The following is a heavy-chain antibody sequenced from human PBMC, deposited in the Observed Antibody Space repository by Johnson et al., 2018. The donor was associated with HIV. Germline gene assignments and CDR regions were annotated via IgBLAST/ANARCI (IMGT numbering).Heavy chain of an antibody. V-gene: IGHV3-74*03. J-gene: IGHJ3*01. CDR1: GFIFRNYW. CDR2: IYSDGSDT. D-gene: IGHD6-19*01. CDR3: ARKQWLEIPSDALDV. Sequence: MQLVESGGGLVQPGGSLRLSCAASGFIFRNYWMYWVRQAPGKGLVWVARIYSDGSDTAYADSVKSRFTISRDNAKKTLYLQMSSLRAEDTAIYYCARKQWLEIPSDALDVWGQGTMVTVSS.